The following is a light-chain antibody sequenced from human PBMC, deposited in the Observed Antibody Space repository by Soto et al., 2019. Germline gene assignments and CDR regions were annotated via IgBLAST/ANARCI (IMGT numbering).Light chain of an antibody. Sequence: DIVMTQSPDSLAVSLGERATINCKSSQSVLYSSNNKNYLAWYQQKPGQPPKLLIYWASTRESGVPDRFSGSGSVTDFTLTISSLQAEDVAVYYCQQYYSTRLTFGGGTKVEIK. J-gene: IGKJ4*01. V-gene: IGKV4-1*01. CDR1: QSVLYSSNNKNY. CDR2: WAS. CDR3: QQYYSTRLT.